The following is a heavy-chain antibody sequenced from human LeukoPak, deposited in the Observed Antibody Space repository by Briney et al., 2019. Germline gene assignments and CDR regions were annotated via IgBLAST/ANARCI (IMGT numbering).Heavy chain of an antibody. J-gene: IGHJ3*02. V-gene: IGHV3-30*18. CDR2: ISYDGSNK. CDR1: GFTFSSYG. CDR3: AKVAQRAVDI. Sequence: GGSLRLSCAASGFTFSSYGMHWVRQAPVKVLEWVAVISYDGSNKYYADSVKGRFTISRDNSKNTLYLQMNSLRAEDTAVYYCAKVAQRAVDIWGQGTMVTVSS.